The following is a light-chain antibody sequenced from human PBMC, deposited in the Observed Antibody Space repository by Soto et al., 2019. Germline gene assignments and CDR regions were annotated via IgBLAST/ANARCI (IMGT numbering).Light chain of an antibody. CDR3: TSWTTSTTMI. CDR1: SSDIGAYNF. J-gene: IGLJ2*01. V-gene: IGLV2-14*03. CDR2: DVN. Sequence: QSVLTQPASVSGSPGQSITISCTGTSSDIGAYNFVSWYQQHPGKAPKLMLYDVNIRPSGVSNRFSGSKYGNTVSLTISGLQAEDEADYYCTSWTTSTTMIFGGGTQLTVL.